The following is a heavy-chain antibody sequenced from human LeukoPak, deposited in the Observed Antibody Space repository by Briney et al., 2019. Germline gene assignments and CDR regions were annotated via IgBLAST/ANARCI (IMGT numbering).Heavy chain of an antibody. D-gene: IGHD2-15*01. V-gene: IGHV1-18*01. CDR2: ISAYNGNT. J-gene: IGHJ5*02. CDR3: ARVTVGYCSGGSCSWFDP. Sequence: ASVKVSCKASGYTFTSYGISWVRQAPGQGLEWIGWISAYNGNTNYAQKLQGRVTMTTDTSTSTAYMELRSLRSDDTAVYYCARVTVGYCSGGSCSWFDPWGQGTLVTVSS. CDR1: GYTFTSYG.